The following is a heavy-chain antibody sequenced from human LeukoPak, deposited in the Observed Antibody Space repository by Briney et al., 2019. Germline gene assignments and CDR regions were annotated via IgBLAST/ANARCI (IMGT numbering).Heavy chain of an antibody. CDR1: GFTFSSYG. Sequence: GGSLRLSCAASGFTFSSYGMHWVRQAPGKGLEWVAVIWYDGSNKYYADSVKGRFTISRDNAKNTLYLQMNSLRAEDTAVYYCARAARADCTSPTCHSWLAPWGQGTQVTVSS. J-gene: IGHJ5*02. V-gene: IGHV3-33*01. D-gene: IGHD2/OR15-2a*01. CDR2: IWYDGSNK. CDR3: ARAARADCTSPTCHSWLAP.